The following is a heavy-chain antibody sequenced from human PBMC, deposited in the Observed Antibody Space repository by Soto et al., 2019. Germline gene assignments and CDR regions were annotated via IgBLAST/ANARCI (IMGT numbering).Heavy chain of an antibody. CDR2: ISYGGNNK. CDR1: GFTFSTSA. Sequence: QVQVVESGGGVVQPGGSLRLSCAASGFTFSTSAMHWVRQAPGKGLEWMAMISYGGNNKYYADSAKGRFTISRDISESTLYLQMNSLRTEDTAVYYCAREEFEAGRGHFGCWGQGTLVSVSS. J-gene: IGHJ4*02. D-gene: IGHD6-13*01. V-gene: IGHV3-30-3*01. CDR3: AREEFEAGRGHFGC.